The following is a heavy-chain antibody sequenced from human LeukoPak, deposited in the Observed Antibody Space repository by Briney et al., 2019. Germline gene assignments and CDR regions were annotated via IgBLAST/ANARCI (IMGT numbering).Heavy chain of an antibody. J-gene: IGHJ4*02. Sequence: SETLSLTCAVSGGSFSGYYWSWIRQPPGKGLEWIGEINHSGSTNYNPSLKSRVTISVDTSKNQFSLKLSSVTAADTAVYYCARGLGGVAPRGLRFGELQLWGQGTLVTVSS. V-gene: IGHV4-34*01. CDR1: GGSFSGYY. D-gene: IGHD3-10*01. CDR3: ARGLGGVAPRGLRFGELQL. CDR2: INHSGST.